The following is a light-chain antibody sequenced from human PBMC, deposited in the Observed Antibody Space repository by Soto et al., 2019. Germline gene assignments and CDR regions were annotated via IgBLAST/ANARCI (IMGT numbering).Light chain of an antibody. J-gene: IGKJ1*01. CDR3: QRRSTWPAT. CDR1: QSVSSY. CDR2: DAS. Sequence: EIVLTQSPATLSLSPGERATLSCRASQSVSSYLAWYQQKPGQAPRLLIYDASNRATGIPARFSGSGSGSAFTLTSSSPDPEDFEDYYCQRRSTWPATFGQGTKVEIK. V-gene: IGKV3-11*01.